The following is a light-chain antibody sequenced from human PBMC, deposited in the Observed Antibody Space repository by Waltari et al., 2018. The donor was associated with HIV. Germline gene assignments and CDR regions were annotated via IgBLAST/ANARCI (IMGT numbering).Light chain of an antibody. J-gene: IGLJ1*01. CDR3: SSYTTSASLV. Sequence: QSALTQPASVSGSPGQSITISCSGPSSDLIHYKYPPWYQQFPGKAPKLIIYEVTNRPSGVSYRFSGSQSGNTASLTISGLQAEDEGDYYCSSYTTSASLVFGPGTRVTVL. V-gene: IGLV2-14*01. CDR1: SSDLIHYKY. CDR2: EVT.